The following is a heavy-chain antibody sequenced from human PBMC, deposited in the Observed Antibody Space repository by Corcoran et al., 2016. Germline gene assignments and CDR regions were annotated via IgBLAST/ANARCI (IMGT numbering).Heavy chain of an antibody. J-gene: IGHJ5*02. D-gene: IGHD6-19*01. CDR3: ASVRPEPIAVAGLWFDP. CDR1: GFTFSSYS. V-gene: IGHV3-48*04. Sequence: EVQLVESGGGLVQPGGSLRLSCAASGFTFSSYSMNWVRQAPGKGLEWVSYISSSSSTIYYADSVKGRFTISRDNAKNSLYLQMNRMSAEDTAVYYWASVRPEPIAVAGLWFDPWGQGTLVTVSS. CDR2: ISSSSSTI.